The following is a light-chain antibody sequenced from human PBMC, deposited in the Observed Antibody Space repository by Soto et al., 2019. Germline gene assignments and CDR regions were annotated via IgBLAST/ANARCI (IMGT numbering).Light chain of an antibody. J-gene: IGKJ2*01. CDR2: AAS. CDR1: QGISSY. CDR3: QQLNSYPPN. V-gene: IGKV1-9*01. Sequence: DIQLTQSPSFLSASVGDRVTITCRASQGISSYLAWYQQKPGKAPKLLIYAASTLQSGVPSRFSGSGSGKEFTLTISSLQPEDFATYYCQQLNSYPPNFGQGTKLEIK.